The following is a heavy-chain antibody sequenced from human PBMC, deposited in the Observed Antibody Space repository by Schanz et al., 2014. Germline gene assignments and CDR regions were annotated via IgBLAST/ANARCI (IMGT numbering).Heavy chain of an antibody. Sequence: EGQLAESGGGLVQPGGSLRLSCAASGFTLSNSDMHWVRQGTGKGLEWVTTIGYLGDTYYPDSVKGRFTVSRDSGQNSLYLQMNSLRAGDTAVYYCARVPYGSGSYWDYWGQGTLVTVSS. CDR1: GFTLSNSD. J-gene: IGHJ4*02. V-gene: IGHV3-13*01. D-gene: IGHD3-10*01. CDR2: IGYLGDT. CDR3: ARVPYGSGSYWDY.